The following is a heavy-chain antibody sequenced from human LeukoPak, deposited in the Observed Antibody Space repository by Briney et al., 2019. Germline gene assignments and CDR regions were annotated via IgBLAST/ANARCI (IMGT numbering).Heavy chain of an antibody. CDR1: GGSFSDYY. V-gene: IGHV4-34*01. D-gene: IGHD1-14*01. CDR3: AGDHYLALKS. J-gene: IGHJ5*02. CDR2: ISPSGST. Sequence: SETLSLTCAVYGGSFSDYYWSWIRQSPGKGLELIGEISPSGSTNYKTSLKSRVTISMDTSKNQFSLRLNSVTAADTAVYYCAGDHYLALKSWGQGTLVTVSS.